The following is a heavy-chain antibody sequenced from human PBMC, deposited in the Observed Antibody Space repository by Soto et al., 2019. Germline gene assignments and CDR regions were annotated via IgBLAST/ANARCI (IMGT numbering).Heavy chain of an antibody. V-gene: IGHV4-30-2*01. J-gene: IGHJ6*02. Sequence: QVQLQESGSGMVKPSQTMSLTCTVSVGSISSGGYSWTWIRQPPGKGLEWIGYTFQSGSAYYNPSLKSRVIISVDRSQNQSSLYLTSVTAADTAAYYCARDYYGMDVLGQGTTITVSS. CDR1: VGSISSGGYS. CDR3: ARDYYGMDV. CDR2: TFQSGSA.